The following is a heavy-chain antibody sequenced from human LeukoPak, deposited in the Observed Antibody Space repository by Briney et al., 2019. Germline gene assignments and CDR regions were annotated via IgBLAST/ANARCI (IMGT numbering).Heavy chain of an antibody. CDR2: IYYSGST. CDR1: GGSISSSSYY. CDR3: ARAGSSAAGVIDY. D-gene: IGHD6-13*01. Sequence: PSETLSLTCTVSGGSISSSSYYWGWIRQPPGKGLEWIGSIYYSGSTYYNPSLKSRVTISVDTSKNQFSLKLSSVTAADTAVYYCARAGSSAAGVIDYWGQGTLVTVSS. J-gene: IGHJ4*02. V-gene: IGHV4-39*07.